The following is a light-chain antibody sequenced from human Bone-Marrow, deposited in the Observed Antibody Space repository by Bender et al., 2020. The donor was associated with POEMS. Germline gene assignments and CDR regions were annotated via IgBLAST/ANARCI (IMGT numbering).Light chain of an antibody. CDR2: RTD. CDR3: AAWDDSLNGVL. V-gene: IGLV1-44*01. CDR1: GSNIGSNT. Sequence: QSVLTQTPSVSATPGQRVTISCSGSGSNIGSNTVNWYQQIPGTAPKLLVSRTDKRTSGVPDRFSGSKSGNSASLAITGLQSEDEADYYCAAWDDSLNGVLFGGGTKVTVL. J-gene: IGLJ2*01.